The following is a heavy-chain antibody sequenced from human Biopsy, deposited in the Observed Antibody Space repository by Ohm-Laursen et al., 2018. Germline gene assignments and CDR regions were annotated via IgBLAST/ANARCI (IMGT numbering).Heavy chain of an antibody. CDR1: GESFNGYY. J-gene: IGHJ4*02. CDR2: INHSGRT. D-gene: IGHD5-12*01. CDR3: ARLGSGDYFPTFFDF. Sequence: SDTLSLTCAVYGESFNGYYWSWIRQTPGKGLEWIGEINHSGRTNYNPSLKSRVTISVDTSKNQFSLKLSSVTAADTAVYYCARLGSGDYFPTFFDFWGQGALVTVSS. V-gene: IGHV4-34*01.